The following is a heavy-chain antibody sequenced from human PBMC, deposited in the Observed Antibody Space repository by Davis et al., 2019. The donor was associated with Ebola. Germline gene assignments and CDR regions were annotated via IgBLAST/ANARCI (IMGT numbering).Heavy chain of an antibody. CDR1: GFTFSDYY. Sequence: GESLKISCAASGFTFSDYYMSWIRQAPGKVLEWVSYISSSGSTIYYADSVKGRFTISRDNAKNSLYLQMNSLRAEDTAVYYCARIDNTLGCANWDQGTLVTVSS. CDR3: ARIDNTLGCAN. V-gene: IGHV3-11*01. D-gene: IGHD2-2*02. J-gene: IGHJ4*02. CDR2: ISSSGSTI.